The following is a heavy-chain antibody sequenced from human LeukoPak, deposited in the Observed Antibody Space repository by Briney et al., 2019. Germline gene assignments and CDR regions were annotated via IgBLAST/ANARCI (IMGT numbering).Heavy chain of an antibody. CDR2: IYYSGST. V-gene: IGHV4-59*01. CDR1: GGSFSGYY. J-gene: IGHJ5*02. CDR3: ARADGWFGEFSP. D-gene: IGHD3-10*01. Sequence: TTSETLSLTCAVYGGSFSGYYWSWIRQPPGKGLEWIGYIYYSGSTNYNPSLKSRVTISVDTSKNQFSLKLSSVTAADTAVYYCARADGWFGEFSPWGQGTLVTVSS.